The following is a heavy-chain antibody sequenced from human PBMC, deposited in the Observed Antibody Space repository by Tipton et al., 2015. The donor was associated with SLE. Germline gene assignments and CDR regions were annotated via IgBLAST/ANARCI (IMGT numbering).Heavy chain of an antibody. D-gene: IGHD3-16*02. CDR2: INHGGST. CDR3: AQAHLWGSYRYASDI. V-gene: IGHV4-4*02. J-gene: IGHJ3*02. Sequence: TLSLTCAVSGGSMRSSNWWSWVRQPPGKGLEWIGEINHGGSTNYNPSLKSRVTISVDTSKNQFSLKLSSVTAADTAVYYCAQAHLWGSYRYASDIWGQGTMVTVSS. CDR1: GGSMRSSNW.